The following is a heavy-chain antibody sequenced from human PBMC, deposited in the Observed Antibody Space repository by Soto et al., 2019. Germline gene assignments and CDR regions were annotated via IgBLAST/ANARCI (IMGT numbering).Heavy chain of an antibody. CDR1: WFTVSSNY. J-gene: IGHJ1*01. CDR2: IYSGGST. V-gene: IGHV3-53*01. D-gene: IGHD3-22*01. CDR3: ARDRVESGYPEYFQH. Sequence: EVQLVESGGSLIQPGGSLRLSCAASWFTVSSNYMCWVRQAPGKGLEWVSVIYSGGSTYYADSVKGRFTISRDNSKNTLYLQMNSLRAEDTAVYYCARDRVESGYPEYFQHWGQGTLVTVSS.